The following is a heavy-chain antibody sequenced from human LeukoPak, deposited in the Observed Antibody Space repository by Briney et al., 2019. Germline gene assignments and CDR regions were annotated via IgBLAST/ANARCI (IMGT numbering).Heavy chain of an antibody. CDR3: ARWCTSNACHAVGAY. D-gene: IGHD2-8*02. V-gene: IGHV4-38-2*02. J-gene: IGHJ4*02. CDR1: GYSISSGYY. CDR2: IYHSGSG. Sequence: PSETLSLTCTVSGYSISSGYYWGWIRQPPGKGLEWIGSIYHSGSGIYNPSLESRVTILVDTSKNQFSLKLTSVTAADTALYYCARWCTSNACHAVGAYWGQGSLVTVSS.